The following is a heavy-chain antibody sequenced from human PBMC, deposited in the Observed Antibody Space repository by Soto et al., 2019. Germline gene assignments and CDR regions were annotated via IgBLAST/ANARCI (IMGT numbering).Heavy chain of an antibody. V-gene: IGHV1-69*13. CDR3: ARHAGTYYYNDLDV. CDR2: GIHMFGTT. CDR1: ADTFSTDA. J-gene: IGHJ6*02. Sequence: QVQLVQSGAEVRKPGSSVKVSCQASADTFSTDAISWVRQAPGRGLEWLGGGIHMFGTTNNPQKLQGRVTITADASTGTAYMQRSSVTSEDTAVDDGARHAGTYYYNDLDVWGHGTTVTVSS. D-gene: IGHD1-1*01.